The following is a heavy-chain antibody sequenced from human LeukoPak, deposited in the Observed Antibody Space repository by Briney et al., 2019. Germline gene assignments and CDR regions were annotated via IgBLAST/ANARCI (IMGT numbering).Heavy chain of an antibody. CDR3: AKGKDTIFGVVTSLDD. CDR1: GFTVSSNY. V-gene: IGHV3-53*05. D-gene: IGHD3-3*01. CDR2: IYSGGST. J-gene: IGHJ4*02. Sequence: PGGSLRLSCAASGFTVSSNYMSWVRQAPGKGLEWVSVIYSGGSTYYADSVKGRFTISRDNSKNTLYLQMNSLRAEDTAVYYCAKGKDTIFGVVTSLDDWGQGTLVTVSS.